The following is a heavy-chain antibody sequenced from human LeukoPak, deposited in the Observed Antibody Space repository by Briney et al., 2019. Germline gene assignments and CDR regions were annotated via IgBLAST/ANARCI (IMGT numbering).Heavy chain of an antibody. CDR2: IHYSGST. CDR1: GGSINNYY. V-gene: IGHV4-59*12. Sequence: SETLSLTCTVSGGSINNYYWTWIRQPPGKGLEWIGYIHYSGSTKYSPSLKSRVTMSVDTSKNQFSLKLSSVTAADTAVYYCAKTGEGGTYSSGWYGHYYFDYWGQGTLVTVSS. D-gene: IGHD6-19*01. CDR3: AKTGEGGTYSSGWYGHYYFDY. J-gene: IGHJ4*02.